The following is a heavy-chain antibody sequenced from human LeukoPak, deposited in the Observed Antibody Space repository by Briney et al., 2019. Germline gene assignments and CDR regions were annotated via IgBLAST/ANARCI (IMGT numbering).Heavy chain of an antibody. CDR2: IIPIFGTA. D-gene: IGHD2-15*01. CDR1: GGTFSSYA. J-gene: IGHJ3*02. CDR3: ARDEKAATDAFDI. V-gene: IGHV1-69*13. Sequence: ASVKVSCKASGGTFSSYAISWVRQAPGQGLEWMGGIIPIFGTANYAQKFQGRVTITADESTSTAYMELSSLRSEDTAVYYCARDEKAATDAFDIWGQGTMVTVSS.